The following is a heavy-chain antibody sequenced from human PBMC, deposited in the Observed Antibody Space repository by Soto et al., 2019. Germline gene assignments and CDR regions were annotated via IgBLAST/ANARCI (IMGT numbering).Heavy chain of an antibody. Sequence: QVQLVQSGAEVKKPGSSVKVSCKASGGTFSSYAISWVRQAPGQGLEWMGGIIPIFGTANYAQKFQGRVTITADKSTSTAYMELSSVRSEDTAVYYCARDLRYYDILTGYYYYFDYWGQGTLVTVSS. CDR1: GGTFSSYA. CDR3: ARDLRYYDILTGYYYYFDY. J-gene: IGHJ4*02. CDR2: IIPIFGTA. V-gene: IGHV1-69*06. D-gene: IGHD3-9*01.